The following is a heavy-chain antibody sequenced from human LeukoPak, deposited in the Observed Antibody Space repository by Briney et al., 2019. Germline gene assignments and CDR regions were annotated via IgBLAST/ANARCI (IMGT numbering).Heavy chain of an antibody. J-gene: IGHJ4*02. V-gene: IGHV1-2*02. CDR2: INPNSGGT. D-gene: IGHD3-9*01. CDR3: ARATYYDILTGSN. Sequence: GASVKVSCKASGCTFTGYYMHWVRQAPGQGLEWMGWINPNSGGTNYAQKFQGRVTMTRDTSISTAYMELSRLRSDDTAVYYCARATYYDILTGSNWGQGTLVTVSS. CDR1: GCTFTGYY.